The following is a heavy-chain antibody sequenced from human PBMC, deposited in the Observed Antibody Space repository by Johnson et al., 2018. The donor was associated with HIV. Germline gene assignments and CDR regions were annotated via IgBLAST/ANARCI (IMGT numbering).Heavy chain of an antibody. J-gene: IGHJ3*01. D-gene: IGHD2-15*01. CDR1: GFTVSSNY. Sequence: VQLVESGGGVVQPGGSLRLSCAASGFTVSSNYMSWVRQAPGKGLEWVSVIYSGGSTYYADSVKGRFTISRDNSKNTLYLQMNSLRGEDTAVYYCAGGPPPFARFVVAAKPNDAFDFWGQGRMVTVSS. CDR2: IYSGGST. V-gene: IGHV3-66*02. CDR3: AGGPPPFARFVVAAKPNDAFDF.